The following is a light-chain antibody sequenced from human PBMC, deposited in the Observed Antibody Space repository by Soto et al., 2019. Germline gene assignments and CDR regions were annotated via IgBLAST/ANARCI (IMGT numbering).Light chain of an antibody. Sequence: DIVMTQTPLSLSVTPGQPASISCKSSQSLLHRDGKAYLSWYQQKPGQPPQLLLYQVSDRFSGVPDRLSGSGSGTYFTLKISRVEAEDVGVYYCMQSIQPLITFDGGTKVELK. CDR1: QSLLHRDGKAY. V-gene: IGKV2D-29*01. CDR2: QVS. CDR3: MQSIQPLIT. J-gene: IGKJ4*01.